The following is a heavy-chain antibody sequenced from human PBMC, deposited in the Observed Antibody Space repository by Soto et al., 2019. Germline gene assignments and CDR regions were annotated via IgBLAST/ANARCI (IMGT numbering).Heavy chain of an antibody. CDR2: ISGSGGTT. CDR3: AKGWGYSRNYYFDY. CDR1: GFSFSSYA. Sequence: GGSLRLSCAASGFSFSSYAMNWVRQAPGKGLEWVSAISGSGGTTDYADSVKGRFTISRDNSKNTLYLQMSSLRAEDAAVYYCAKGWGYSRNYYFDYWGQGTLVTVSS. D-gene: IGHD3-22*01. J-gene: IGHJ4*02. V-gene: IGHV3-23*01.